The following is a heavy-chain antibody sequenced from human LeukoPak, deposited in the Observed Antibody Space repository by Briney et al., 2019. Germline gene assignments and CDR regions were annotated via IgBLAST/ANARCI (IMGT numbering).Heavy chain of an antibody. CDR1: GGSISGSY. Sequence: PSETLSLTCTVSGGSISGSYWSWIRQPPGKGLEWIAYMYNSGSTNYNPSLKSRVTISIDTSKNQFSMKLSSLTAADTAIYYCARGIESYGDYGYWGQGILVTVSS. J-gene: IGHJ4*02. CDR3: ARGIESYGDYGY. V-gene: IGHV4-59*13. D-gene: IGHD4-17*01. CDR2: MYNSGST.